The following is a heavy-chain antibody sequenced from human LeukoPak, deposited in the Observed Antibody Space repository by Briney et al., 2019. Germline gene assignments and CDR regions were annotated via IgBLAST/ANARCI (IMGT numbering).Heavy chain of an antibody. CDR3: ARDARYCSSTSCWGNPGYFDY. Sequence: PGGSLRLSCAASGFTFSSYAMSWVRQAPGKGLEWVSSISSSSSYIYYADSVKGRFTISRDNAKNSLYLQMNSLRAEDTAVYYCARDARYCSSTSCWGNPGYFDYWGQGTLVTVSS. V-gene: IGHV3-21*01. J-gene: IGHJ4*02. D-gene: IGHD2-2*01. CDR2: ISSSSSYI. CDR1: GFTFSSYA.